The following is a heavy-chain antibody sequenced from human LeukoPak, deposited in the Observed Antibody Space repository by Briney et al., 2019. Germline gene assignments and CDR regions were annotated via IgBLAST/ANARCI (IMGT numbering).Heavy chain of an antibody. V-gene: IGHV3-48*03. J-gene: IGHJ4*02. CDR2: ISTSGSPI. D-gene: IGHD3-10*01. CDR1: GFTFSSYE. CDR3: ARGSYGSGARYDY. Sequence: GGSLRLSCAASGFTFSSYEMNWVRQAPGKGLEWISYISTSGSPIYYADSVKGRFTISRDNAKSSLYLQMNSLRAEDTAVYYCARGSYGSGARYDYWGQGTLVTVSS.